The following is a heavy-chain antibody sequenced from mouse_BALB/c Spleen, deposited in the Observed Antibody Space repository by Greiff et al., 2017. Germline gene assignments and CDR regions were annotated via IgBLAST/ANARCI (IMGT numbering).Heavy chain of an antibody. CDR2: IWAGGST. CDR1: GFSLTSYG. J-gene: IGHJ4*01. D-gene: IGHD1-1*01. Sequence: VQLVESGPGLVAPSQSLSITCTVSGFSLTSYGVHWVRQPPGKGLEWLGVIWAGGSTNYNSALMSRLSISKDNSKSQVFLKMNSLQTDDTAMYYCARDDSTTVVNAMDYWGQGTSVTVSS. V-gene: IGHV2-9*02. CDR3: ARDDSTTVVNAMDY.